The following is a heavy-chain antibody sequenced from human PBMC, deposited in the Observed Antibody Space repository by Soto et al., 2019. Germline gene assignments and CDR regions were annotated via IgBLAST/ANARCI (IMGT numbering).Heavy chain of an antibody. V-gene: IGHV1-18*01. Sequence: QVQQVQSGAEVKKPGASVKVSCKASGYIFIDYGFSWVRQAPGQGLEWMGWISAYNGDTNYAQKFQGRLTMTADTSTNTTYRELWSLRHEYTAVYYCARESGLLCYYYGMDGWGRGTTVTVSS. J-gene: IGHJ6*04. CDR3: ARESGLLCYYYGMDG. CDR1: GYIFIDYG. CDR2: ISAYNGDT. D-gene: IGHD3-10*01.